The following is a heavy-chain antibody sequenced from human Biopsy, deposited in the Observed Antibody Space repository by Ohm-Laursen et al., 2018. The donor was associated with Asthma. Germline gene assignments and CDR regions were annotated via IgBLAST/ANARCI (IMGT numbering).Heavy chain of an antibody. Sequence: SVKVSCKTSGYTFNSAGITWVRQASGQGLEWMGWISVYNGNTKVAQKLQDRVTMITDTSTSTAYMELRSLRSNDTAVYFCARAVDYSHYYGIDVWGQGTTVTVS. CDR1: GYTFNSAG. J-gene: IGHJ6*02. CDR2: ISVYNGNT. CDR3: ARAVDYSHYYGIDV. V-gene: IGHV1-18*01. D-gene: IGHD3-10*01.